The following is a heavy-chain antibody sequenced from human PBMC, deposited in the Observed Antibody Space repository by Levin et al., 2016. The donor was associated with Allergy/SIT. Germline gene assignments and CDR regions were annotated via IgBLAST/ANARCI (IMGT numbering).Heavy chain of an antibody. CDR2: ISAYNGNT. Sequence: ASVKVSCKASGYTFTSYGISWVRQAPGQGLEWMGWISAYNGNTNYAQKLQGRVTMTTDTSTSTAYMELRSLRSDDTAVYYCARETDYDFWSGYYTGIWSREYYFDYWGQGTLVTVSS. CDR1: GYTFTSYG. J-gene: IGHJ4*02. V-gene: IGHV1-18*01. CDR3: ARETDYDFWSGYYTGIWSREYYFDY. D-gene: IGHD3-3*01.